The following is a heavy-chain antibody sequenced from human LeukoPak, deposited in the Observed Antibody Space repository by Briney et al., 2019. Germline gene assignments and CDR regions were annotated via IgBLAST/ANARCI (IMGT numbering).Heavy chain of an antibody. D-gene: IGHD4-23*01. V-gene: IGHV3-30-3*01. CDR2: ISYDGSNK. Sequence: GGSLRLSCAASGFTFSSYAMHWVRQAPGKGLEWVAVISYDGSNKYYADSVKGRLTISRDNSKNTLYLQMNSLRAEDTAVYYCAKASWTTVVIDAFDIWGQGTMVTVSS. CDR1: GFTFSSYA. CDR3: AKASWTTVVIDAFDI. J-gene: IGHJ3*02.